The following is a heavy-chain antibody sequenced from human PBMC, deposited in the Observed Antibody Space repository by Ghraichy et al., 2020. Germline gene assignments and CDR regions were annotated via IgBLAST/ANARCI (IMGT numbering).Heavy chain of an antibody. J-gene: IGHJ4*02. D-gene: IGHD5-12*01. CDR3: AKDWSMVASNVLSYFDY. Sequence: GALRLSCAASGFTFSSYAMSWVRQAPGKGLEWVSAISGSGGSTYYADSVKGRFTISRDNSKNTLYLQMNSLRAEDTAVYYCAKDWSMVASNVLSYFDYWGQGTLVTVSS. CDR1: GFTFSSYA. CDR2: ISGSGGST. V-gene: IGHV3-23*01.